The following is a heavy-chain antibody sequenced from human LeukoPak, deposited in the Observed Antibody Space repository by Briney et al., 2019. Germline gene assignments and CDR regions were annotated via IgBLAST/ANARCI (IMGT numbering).Heavy chain of an antibody. J-gene: IGHJ4*02. CDR3: AGLDPHYQELSYEY. CDR2: IYKSGST. Sequence: SETLSLTCTVSGGSISSYYCSWIRQPPGKGLEWIGYIYKSGSTNYNPALKSRVTISVDTSKNQFTLNLSSVTAADTAVYYCAGLDPHYQELSYEYWGQGTLVSVSS. CDR1: GGSISSYY. D-gene: IGHD1-7*01. V-gene: IGHV4-59*01.